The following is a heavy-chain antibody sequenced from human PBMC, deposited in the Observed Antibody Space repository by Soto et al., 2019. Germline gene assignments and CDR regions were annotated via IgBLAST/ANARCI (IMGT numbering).Heavy chain of an antibody. Sequence: EVQLLQSGGGLAQPGGSLTLSCAASGFSFSDYSMNWVRRAQGKGLEWVSAFSAGGDYRHYADSVKGRFTISRDNSKNTLFLQMNSLRAEDTARYYCAREARYDRGVYHYEGIDYWGQGTLVTVSS. D-gene: IGHD3-22*01. CDR1: GFSFSDYS. J-gene: IGHJ4*02. CDR3: AREARYDRGVYHYEGIDY. CDR2: FSAGGDYR. V-gene: IGHV3-23*01.